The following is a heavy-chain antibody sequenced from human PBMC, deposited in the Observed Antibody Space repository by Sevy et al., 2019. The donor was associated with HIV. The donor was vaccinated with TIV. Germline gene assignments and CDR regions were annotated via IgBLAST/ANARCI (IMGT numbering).Heavy chain of an antibody. CDR1: GFTFSSYR. D-gene: IGHD1-1*01. J-gene: IGHJ4*02. CDR3: ARAVLEISTWRSDY. V-gene: IGHV3-21*01. Sequence: GGSLRLSCEASGFTFSSYRMTWVRQAPGKGLEWVSCISSNSAYINYADSVKGRFTISRDNAKNLLYLQMDSLRAEDTAVYYCARAVLEISTWRSDYWGQGTLVTVSS. CDR2: ISSNSAYI.